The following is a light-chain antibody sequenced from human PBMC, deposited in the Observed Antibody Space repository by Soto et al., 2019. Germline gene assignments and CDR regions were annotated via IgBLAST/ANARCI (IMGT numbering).Light chain of an antibody. J-gene: IGKJ2*01. CDR3: QQSYSTLMYT. CDR1: QSISNY. V-gene: IGKV1-39*01. Sequence: DIQMTQSPSSLSASIGDRVTITCRASQSISNYLNWYQQKPGKAPKLLIYAASSLQSGVPSRFSGRGSGTDFTLTISSLQPEDCATYYRQQSYSTLMYTFGQGTKLEIK. CDR2: AAS.